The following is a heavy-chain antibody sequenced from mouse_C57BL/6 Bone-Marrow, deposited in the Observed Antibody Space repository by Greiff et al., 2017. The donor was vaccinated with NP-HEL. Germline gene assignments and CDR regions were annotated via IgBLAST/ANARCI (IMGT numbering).Heavy chain of an antibody. V-gene: IGHV10-1*01. D-gene: IGHD2-4*01. CDR2: IRSKSNNYAT. CDR1: GFSFNTYA. J-gene: IGHJ1*03. Sequence: EVKLVESGGGLVQPKGSLKLSCAASGFSFNTYAMNWVRQAPGKGLEWVARIRSKSNNYATYYADSVKDRFTISRDDSESMLYLQMNNLKTEDTAMYYCVRGYYDYDYWYFDVWGTGTTVTVSS. CDR3: VRGYYDYDYWYFDV.